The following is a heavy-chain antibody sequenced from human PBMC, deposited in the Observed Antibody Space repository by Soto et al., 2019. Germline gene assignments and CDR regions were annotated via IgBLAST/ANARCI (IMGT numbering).Heavy chain of an antibody. D-gene: IGHD6-19*01. CDR3: AKDRVTVVGYDAFDI. CDR2: ISGSGGNT. Sequence: TGGSLRLSCAASGFTLSSYAMSWVRQAPGKGLEWVSGISGSGGNTYYADSVKGRFTISRDNSKNTLYLQMSSLRAEDTAVYYCAKDRVTVVGYDAFDIWGQGTMVTVSS. V-gene: IGHV3-23*01. J-gene: IGHJ3*02. CDR1: GFTLSSYA.